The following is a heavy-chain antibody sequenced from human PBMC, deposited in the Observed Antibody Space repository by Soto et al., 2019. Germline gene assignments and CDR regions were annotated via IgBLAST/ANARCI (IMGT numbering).Heavy chain of an antibody. CDR3: VREGSAWSRGY. V-gene: IGHV3-53*01. D-gene: IGHD6-19*01. CDR2: IYSSGST. Sequence: PGGSLRLSCAASGFTVSNNYMTWVRQAPGKGLEWVSFIYSSGSTYYSDSVKGRFTVSRDDAKNSLYLQMNSLRVADTAVYYCVREGSAWSRGYWGQGTLVTVSS. CDR1: GFTVSNNY. J-gene: IGHJ4*02.